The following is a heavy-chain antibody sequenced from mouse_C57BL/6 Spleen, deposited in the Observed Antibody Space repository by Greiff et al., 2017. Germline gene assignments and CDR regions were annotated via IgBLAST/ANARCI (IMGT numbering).Heavy chain of an antibody. CDR3: ARGSYYSNYGGYAMDY. V-gene: IGHV1-82*01. CDR1: GYAFSSSW. CDR2: IYPGDGDT. D-gene: IGHD2-5*01. J-gene: IGHJ4*01. Sequence: QVQLQQSGPELVKPGASVKISCKASGYAFSSSWMNWVKQRPGKGLEWIGRIYPGDGDTNYNGKFKGKATLTADKSSSTAYMQLSSLTSEDSAVYFCARGSYYSNYGGYAMDYWGQGTSVTVSS.